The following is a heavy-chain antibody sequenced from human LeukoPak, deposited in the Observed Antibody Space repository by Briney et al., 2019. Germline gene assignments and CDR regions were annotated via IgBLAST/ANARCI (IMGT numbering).Heavy chain of an antibody. Sequence: SETLSLTCTVSGGSISSSSYYWGWIRQPPGKGLEWIGSIYYSGSTYYNPSLKSRVTISVDTSKNQFSLKLSSVTAADTAVYYCARVSRESGSWRGGSYFDYWGQGTLVTVSS. CDR1: GGSISSSSYY. V-gene: IGHV4-39*01. CDR2: IYYSGST. D-gene: IGHD1-26*01. J-gene: IGHJ4*02. CDR3: ARVSRESGSWRGGSYFDY.